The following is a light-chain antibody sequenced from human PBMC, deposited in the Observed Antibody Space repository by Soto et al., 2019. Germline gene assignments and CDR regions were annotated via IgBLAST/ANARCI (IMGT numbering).Light chain of an antibody. CDR2: EGS. V-gene: IGLV2-23*01. CDR1: SSDVGSYNL. J-gene: IGLJ1*01. CDR3: CSYAGSSTSLYV. Sequence: QSALTQPASVSGSPGQSITISFTGTSSDVGSYNLVSWYQQPPGKAPKLMIYEGSKRPSGISNRFSGSKSGNTASLTISGPQAEDEADYYCCSYAGSSTSLYVFGTGTKVTVL.